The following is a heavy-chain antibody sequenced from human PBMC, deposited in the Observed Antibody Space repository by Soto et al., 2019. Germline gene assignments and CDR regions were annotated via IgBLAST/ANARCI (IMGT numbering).Heavy chain of an antibody. J-gene: IGHJ4*02. D-gene: IGHD1-26*01. CDR2: ITRTDST. Sequence: EVQLLESGGGLVQPGGSLRLSCTASGFTFSNYAMSWVRRAPGKGLEWVSAITRTDSTYYADSVKGRFTISRDNSRNTLYLQMNSLGAEDAALYYCAKALVGEVGATDYWGQGTLVTVSS. CDR3: AKALVGEVGATDY. V-gene: IGHV3-23*01. CDR1: GFTFSNYA.